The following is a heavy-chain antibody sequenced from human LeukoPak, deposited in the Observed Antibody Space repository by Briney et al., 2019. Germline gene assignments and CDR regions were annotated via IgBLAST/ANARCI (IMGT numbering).Heavy chain of an antibody. D-gene: IGHD5-18*01. Sequence: ASVKASCKASGYSFTSHGISWVRQAPGQGLEWMGWISGYNGNTNYAQKFQGRVTMTTDTSTSTAYVELRSLRSDDTAIYYCARQVDTTMALPDYWGQGTLVTVSS. J-gene: IGHJ4*02. CDR1: GYSFTSHG. CDR3: ARQVDTTMALPDY. CDR2: ISGYNGNT. V-gene: IGHV1-18*01.